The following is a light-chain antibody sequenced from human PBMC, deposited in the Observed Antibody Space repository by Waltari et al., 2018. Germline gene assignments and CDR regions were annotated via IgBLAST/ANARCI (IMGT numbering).Light chain of an antibody. Sequence: EIVLTQSPGTLSLSPGERATLSCRASQSVSSSYLAWYQQKPGQAPRLLIYDASSRATGIPDRFSGSGSGTDFTLTISRLETEDFAVYYCQQYGSSPPPVTFGQGTKVEIK. CDR2: DAS. CDR3: QQYGSSPPPVT. CDR1: QSVSSSY. V-gene: IGKV3-20*01. J-gene: IGKJ1*01.